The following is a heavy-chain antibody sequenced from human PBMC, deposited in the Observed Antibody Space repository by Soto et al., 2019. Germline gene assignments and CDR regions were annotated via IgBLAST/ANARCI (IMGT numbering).Heavy chain of an antibody. V-gene: IGHV1-45*02. D-gene: IGHD1-26*01. J-gene: IGHJ4*02. CDR3: ASGGAGSGPFTWELPDH. CDR1: GNTFSYRY. Sequence: QMQLVQSGAEVKKTGSSVTVSCKALGNTFSYRYLHWVRQAPGQALEWMGWITPFSGDVHYAQKFQERVTLTRDRSTNTAYMRMSSLRSEDTAIYFCASGGAGSGPFTWELPDHWGQGTLVTVSS. CDR2: ITPFSGDV.